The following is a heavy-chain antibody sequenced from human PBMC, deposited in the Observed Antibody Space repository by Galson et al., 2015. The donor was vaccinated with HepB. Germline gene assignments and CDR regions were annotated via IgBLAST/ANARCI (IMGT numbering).Heavy chain of an antibody. CDR2: IKVYNGTT. Sequence: QSGAEVKKPGASVKVSCKTSGYRFNNYGISWVRQAPGQGLEWMGWIKVYNGTTDYIKKFEGRIFMTTDTSTGTAYMELRTLRSDDTAVYYCVRDRGGNYYGDYWGQGSLVTVAS. V-gene: IGHV1-18*01. J-gene: IGHJ4*02. CDR3: VRDRGGNYYGDY. D-gene: IGHD3-10*01. CDR1: GYRFNNYG.